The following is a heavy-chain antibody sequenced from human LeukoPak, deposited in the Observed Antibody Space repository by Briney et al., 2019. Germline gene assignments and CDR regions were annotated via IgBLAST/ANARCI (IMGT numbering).Heavy chain of an antibody. Sequence: GRSLRLSCAASGFTFSSYGMHWVRQAPGKGLEWVAVISYDGSNKYYADSVKDRFTISRDNSKNTLYLQMNSLRAEDTAVYYCAKDHYKIVGASPFDYWGQGTLVTVSS. CDR2: ISYDGSNK. CDR1: GFTFSSYG. J-gene: IGHJ4*02. D-gene: IGHD1-26*01. V-gene: IGHV3-30*18. CDR3: AKDHYKIVGASPFDY.